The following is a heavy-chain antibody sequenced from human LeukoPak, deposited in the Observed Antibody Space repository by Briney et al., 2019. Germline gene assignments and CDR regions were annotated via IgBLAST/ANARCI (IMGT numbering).Heavy chain of an antibody. Sequence: SETLSLTCTVSGGPISSSYYYWCWIRQPPGKGLEWIGSVYSSGSTYYNPSLKSRVTISVDTSKNQFSLKLTSVTAADTAVSYCARHYGPWGQGTLVTVSS. CDR3: ARHYGP. J-gene: IGHJ5*02. CDR1: GGPISSSYYY. D-gene: IGHD4-17*01. CDR2: VYSSGST. V-gene: IGHV4-39*01.